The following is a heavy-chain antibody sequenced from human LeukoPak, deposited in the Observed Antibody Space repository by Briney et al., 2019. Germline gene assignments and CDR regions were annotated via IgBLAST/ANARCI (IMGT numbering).Heavy chain of an antibody. J-gene: IGHJ4*02. CDR3: AKDLPGLQPDY. V-gene: IGHV3-21*04. D-gene: IGHD4-11*01. CDR2: ISSSSSYI. Sequence: PGGSLRLSCAASGFTFSSYSMNWVRQAPGKGLEWVSSISSSSSYIYYADSVKGRFTISRDNSKNTLYLQMNSLRAEDTAVYYCAKDLPGLQPDYWGQGTLVTVSS. CDR1: GFTFSSYS.